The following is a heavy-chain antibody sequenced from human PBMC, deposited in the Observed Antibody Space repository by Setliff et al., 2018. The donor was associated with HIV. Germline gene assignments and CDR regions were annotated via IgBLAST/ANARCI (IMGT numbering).Heavy chain of an antibody. CDR2: IIPILGIA. J-gene: IGHJ4*02. Sequence: GASVKVSCKASGGTFSSYAISWVRQAPGQGLEWMGGIIPILGIANYAQKFQGRVTMTRDTSTSTVYMDLNNLRSEDTALYYCVREKAGGFFDSWGQGTLVTSPQ. D-gene: IGHD3-16*01. CDR3: VREKAGGFFDS. V-gene: IGHV1-69*10. CDR1: GGTFSSYA.